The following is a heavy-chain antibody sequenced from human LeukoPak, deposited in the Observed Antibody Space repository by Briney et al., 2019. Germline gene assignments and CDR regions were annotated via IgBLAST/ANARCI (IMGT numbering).Heavy chain of an antibody. CDR1: GFIFDNYA. J-gene: IGHJ4*02. CDR2: ISWDGGSS. V-gene: IGHV3-43D*03. Sequence: PGGSLRLSCAASGFIFDNYAMHWVRQAPGKGLEWVSLISWDGGSSYYADSVKGRFTISRDNSKNSLYLQMNSLRPEDTALYYCAKDGKNYFDYWGQGTLVTVSS. CDR3: AKDGKNYFDY.